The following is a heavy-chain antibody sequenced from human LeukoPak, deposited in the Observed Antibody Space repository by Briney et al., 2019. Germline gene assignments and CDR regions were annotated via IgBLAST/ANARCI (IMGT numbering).Heavy chain of an antibody. V-gene: IGHV3-23*01. J-gene: IGHJ5*02. CDR3: ATERDGSSWHVNWFDP. Sequence: GGSLRLSCAASGFTFSSYAMSWVRQAPGKGLEWVSAISGSGGSTYYADSVKGRFTISRDNSKNTLYLQMNSLRAEDTAVYYCATERDGSSWHVNWFDPWGQGTLVTVSS. CDR2: ISGSGGST. D-gene: IGHD6-13*01. CDR1: GFTFSSYA.